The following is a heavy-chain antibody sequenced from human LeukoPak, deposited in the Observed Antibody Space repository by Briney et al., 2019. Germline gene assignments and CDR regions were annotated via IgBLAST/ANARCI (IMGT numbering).Heavy chain of an antibody. CDR3: ARSRDILTGYHFDY. CDR2: IYYSGST. D-gene: IGHD3-9*01. Sequence: SETLSLTCSVSGGSISSYYWSWIRQPPGKGLEWIRYIYYSGSTKYNPSLKSRVTISVDTSKNQFSLKLSSVTAADTAVYYCARSRDILTGYHFDYWGQGTLVTVSS. V-gene: IGHV4-59*01. CDR1: GGSISSYY. J-gene: IGHJ4*02.